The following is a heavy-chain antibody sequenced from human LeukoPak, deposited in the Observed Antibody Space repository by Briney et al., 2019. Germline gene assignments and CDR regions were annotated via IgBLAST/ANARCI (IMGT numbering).Heavy chain of an antibody. CDR1: GFTFSSYG. Sequence: QPGRSPRLSCAASGFTFSSYGMHWVRQAPGKGLEWVAVISYDGSNKYYADSVKGRFTISRDNSKNTLYLQMNSLRAEDTAVYYCAKDPFPSGWYFEPSYFDYWGQGTLVTVSS. J-gene: IGHJ4*02. CDR2: ISYDGSNK. CDR3: AKDPFPSGWYFEPSYFDY. V-gene: IGHV3-30*18. D-gene: IGHD6-19*01.